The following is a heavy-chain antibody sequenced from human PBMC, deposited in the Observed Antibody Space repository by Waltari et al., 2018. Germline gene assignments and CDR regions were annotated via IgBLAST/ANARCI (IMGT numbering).Heavy chain of an antibody. J-gene: IGHJ3*02. D-gene: IGHD1-26*01. CDR3: ARDSLAVRIVGASNPYAFDI. CDR2: SGFEGDNK. Sequence: WVVLSGFEGDNKYYADPVKGRFTISRDNSKNTLYLQMNSLRAEDTAVYYCARDSLAVRIVGASNPYAFDIWGQGTMVTVSS. V-gene: IGHV3-33*01.